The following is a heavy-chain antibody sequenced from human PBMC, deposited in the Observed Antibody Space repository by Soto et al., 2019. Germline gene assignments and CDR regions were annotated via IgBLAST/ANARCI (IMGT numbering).Heavy chain of an antibody. CDR1: GFFISSYG. D-gene: IGHD2-2*01. CDR3: ARELVYSSTWPRY. J-gene: IGHJ4*02. CDR2: TWFDGSKT. Sequence: QVQLVESGGGVVQPGRSLRLSCAASGFFISSYGMHWVRQAPGKGLEWVAMTWFDGSKTYYADSVKGRFTVSRDNSNNIVYLEMGSLRVEDTAVYFCARELVYSSTWPRYWGQGALVTVSS. V-gene: IGHV3-33*01.